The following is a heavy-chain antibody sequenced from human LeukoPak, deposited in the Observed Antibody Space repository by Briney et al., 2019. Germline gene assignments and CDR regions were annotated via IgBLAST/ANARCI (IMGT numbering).Heavy chain of an antibody. Sequence: GESLKISCETSGYSFTTYWIGWVRQRPGTGLEWVGAIYPDDSDTRYSPSFQGQVTISADKSISTAYLQWSSLKASDTAMYYCARQPIIVGATETNFDYWGQGTLVTVSS. J-gene: IGHJ4*02. CDR1: GYSFTTYW. V-gene: IGHV5-51*01. D-gene: IGHD1-26*01. CDR2: IYPDDSDT. CDR3: ARQPIIVGATETNFDY.